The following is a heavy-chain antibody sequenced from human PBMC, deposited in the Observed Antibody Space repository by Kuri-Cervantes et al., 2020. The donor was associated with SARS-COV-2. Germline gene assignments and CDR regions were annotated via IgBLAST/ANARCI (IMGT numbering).Heavy chain of an antibody. J-gene: IGHJ4*02. CDR2: ISSSSSYT. D-gene: IGHD3-22*01. Sequence: GGPLRLSCAASGFTFSDYYMSWIRQAPGKGLEWVSYISSSSSYTNYADSVKGRFTISRDNAKNSLYLQMNSLRAEDTAVYYCARDLYYYDSSGYYDYWGQGTLVTVSS. CDR1: GFTFSDYY. CDR3: ARDLYYYDSSGYYDY. V-gene: IGHV3-11*05.